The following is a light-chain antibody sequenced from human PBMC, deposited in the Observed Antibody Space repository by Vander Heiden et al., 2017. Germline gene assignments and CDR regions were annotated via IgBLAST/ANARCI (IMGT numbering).Light chain of an antibody. CDR3: QQTYRTPWT. CDR2: ATS. Sequence: DIQMTQSPSSLSASVGDRVTITCRASQSISNYSTWFQRKPGKAPKLLIYATSSLQSGVPSRFSGSESGTDFTLTISSLQPEDSATYYCQQTYRTPWTFGQGTKVDVK. CDR1: QSISNY. J-gene: IGKJ1*01. V-gene: IGKV1-39*01.